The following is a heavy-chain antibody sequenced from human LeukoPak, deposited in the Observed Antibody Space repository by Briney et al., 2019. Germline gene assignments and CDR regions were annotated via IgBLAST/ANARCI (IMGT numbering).Heavy chain of an antibody. CDR3: ARVPVAYCGGDCYSNWFDP. D-gene: IGHD2-21*02. CDR2: IIPIFGTA. V-gene: IGHV1-69*13. J-gene: IGHJ5*02. CDR1: GYTFTGYY. Sequence: SVKVSCKASGYTFTGYYMHWVRQAPGQGLEWMGGIIPIFGTANYAQKFQGRVTITADESTSTAYMELSSLRSEDTAVYYCARVPVAYCGGDCYSNWFDPWGQGTLVTVSS.